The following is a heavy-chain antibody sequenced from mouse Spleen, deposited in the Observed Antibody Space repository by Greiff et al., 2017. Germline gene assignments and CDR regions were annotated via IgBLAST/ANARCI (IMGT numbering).Heavy chain of an antibody. V-gene: IGHV1-80*01. D-gene: IGHD2-1*01. Sequence: QVQLQQSGAELVRPGSSVKISCKASGYAFSSYWMNWVKQRPGQGLEWIGQIYPGDGDTNYNGKFKGKATLTADKSSSTAYMQLSSLTSEDSAVYFCARSLYGNYEDFDYWGQGTTLTVSS. CDR1: GYAFSSYW. CDR3: ARSLYGNYEDFDY. J-gene: IGHJ2*01. CDR2: IYPGDGDT.